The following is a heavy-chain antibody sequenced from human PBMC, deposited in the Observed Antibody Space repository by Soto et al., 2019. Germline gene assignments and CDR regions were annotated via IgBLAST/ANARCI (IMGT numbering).Heavy chain of an antibody. J-gene: IGHJ6*02. D-gene: IGHD3-3*01. CDR1: GGSISSYY. CDR2: IYYSGST. CDR3: ARVTTIFGVVIQGGMDV. Sequence: QVQLQESGPGLVKPSETLSLTCTVSGGSISSYYWSWIRQPPGKGLEWIGYIYYSGSTNYNPSLKSRVTISVDTSKNQFSLKLSSVTAADTAVYYCARVTTIFGVVIQGGMDVWGQGTTVTVSS. V-gene: IGHV4-59*01.